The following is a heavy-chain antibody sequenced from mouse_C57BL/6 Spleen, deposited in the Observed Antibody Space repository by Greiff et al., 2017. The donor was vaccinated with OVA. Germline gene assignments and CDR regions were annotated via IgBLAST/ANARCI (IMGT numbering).Heavy chain of an antibody. CDR3: AREVAYTGYAMDY. J-gene: IGHJ4*01. V-gene: IGHV1-26*01. CDR2: INPNNGGT. CDR1: GYTFTDYY. Sequence: EVQLQQSGPELVKPGASVKISCKASGYTFTDYYMNWVKQSHGKSLEWIGDINPNNGGTSYNQKFKGKATLTVDKSSSTAYMELRSLTSEDSAVYYCAREVAYTGYAMDYWGQGTSVTVSS. D-gene: IGHD1-1*02.